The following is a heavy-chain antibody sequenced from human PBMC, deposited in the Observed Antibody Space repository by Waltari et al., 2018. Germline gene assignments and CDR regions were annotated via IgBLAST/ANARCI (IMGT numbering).Heavy chain of an antibody. J-gene: IGHJ5*02. CDR2: INHSGSS. CDR3: ARGGYYYGSGSRYNWFDP. V-gene: IGHV4-34*01. CDR1: GGSFSGYY. Sequence: QVQLQQWGAGLLKPSETLSLTCAVYGGSFSGYYWSWIRQPPGQGLEWIGEINHSGSSNYNPSLKSRVTISVDTSKNQFSRKLSSVTAADTAVYYCARGGYYYGSGSRYNWFDPWGQGTLVTVSS. D-gene: IGHD3-10*01.